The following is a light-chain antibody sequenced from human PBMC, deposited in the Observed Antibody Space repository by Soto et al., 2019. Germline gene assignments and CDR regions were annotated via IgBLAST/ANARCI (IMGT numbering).Light chain of an antibody. CDR1: QSISSW. CDR3: QQYNTYPRT. J-gene: IGKJ1*01. Sequence: DIQMTQSPSTLSASVGDRVTITCRASQSISSWLAWYQQKPGQAPKLLIYKASSLQSGVPSRFSGSESGTDFTLTISSLQPDDFATYYCQQYNTYPRTFGQGTKVEIK. CDR2: KAS. V-gene: IGKV1-5*03.